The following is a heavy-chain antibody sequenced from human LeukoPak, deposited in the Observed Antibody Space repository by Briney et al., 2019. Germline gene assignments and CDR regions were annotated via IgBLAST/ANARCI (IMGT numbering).Heavy chain of an antibody. CDR3: ARERDGRFFDY. CDR1: GLTFRSFW. CDR2: INQEGSEK. J-gene: IGHJ4*02. V-gene: IGHV3-7*01. Sequence: GGSLRLSCEVSGLTFRSFWMSWDRQAPGKGLEWVANINQEGSEKYFVDSVKGRFTISRDNAKNSLHLQMNTLTAEDTAVYYCARERDGRFFDYWGQGTLVTVSS. D-gene: IGHD5-24*01.